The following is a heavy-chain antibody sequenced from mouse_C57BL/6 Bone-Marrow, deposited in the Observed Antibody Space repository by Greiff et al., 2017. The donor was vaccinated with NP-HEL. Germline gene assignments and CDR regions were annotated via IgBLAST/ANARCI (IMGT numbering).Heavy chain of an antibody. Sequence: QVQLKESGAELARPGASVKMSCKASGYTFTSYTMHWVNQRPGQGLEWIGYINPSSGYTKYNQKFKDKATLTADKSSSTAYMQLSSLTSEDSAVYYCARDARYDGRYFDVWGTGTTVTVSS. D-gene: IGHD2-3*01. J-gene: IGHJ1*03. CDR1: GYTFTSYT. CDR2: INPSSGYT. CDR3: ARDARYDGRYFDV. V-gene: IGHV1-4*01.